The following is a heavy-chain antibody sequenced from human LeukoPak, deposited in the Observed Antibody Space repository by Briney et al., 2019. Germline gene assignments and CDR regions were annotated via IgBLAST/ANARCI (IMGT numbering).Heavy chain of an antibody. D-gene: IGHD2-2*01. CDR3: ARGTDYCSRNSCPGDY. Sequence: GGSLRLSCAASGFTFSSYIMNWVRQAPGKGLEWVSSISSSSSYIYYADSVKSRCTISRDNAKNSLYLQMDSLRAEDTAVYYCARGTDYCSRNSCPGDYWGQGTLVTVSS. V-gene: IGHV3-21*01. J-gene: IGHJ4*02. CDR1: GFTFSSYI. CDR2: ISSSSSYI.